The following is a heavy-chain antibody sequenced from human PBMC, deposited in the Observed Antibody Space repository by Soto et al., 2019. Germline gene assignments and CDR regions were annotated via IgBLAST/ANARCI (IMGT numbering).Heavy chain of an antibody. V-gene: IGHV3-33*01. CDR3: ARASELVGPGEKYYYGMDV. D-gene: IGHD6-6*01. Sequence: QVQLVESGGGVVQPGRSLRLSCAASGFTFSSYGMHWVRQAPGKGLEWVAVIWYDGSNKYYADSVKGRFTISRDNSKNTLYLQMNSLRAEDTAVYYCARASELVGPGEKYYYGMDVWGRGTTVTVSS. J-gene: IGHJ6*02. CDR1: GFTFSSYG. CDR2: IWYDGSNK.